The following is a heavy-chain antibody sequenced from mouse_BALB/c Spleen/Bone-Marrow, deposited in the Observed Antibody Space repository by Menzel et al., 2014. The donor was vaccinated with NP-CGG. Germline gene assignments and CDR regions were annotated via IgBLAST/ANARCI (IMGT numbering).Heavy chain of an antibody. V-gene: IGHV1-54*01. Sequence: VQLQESGAELVRPGISVKVYCKASGYAFTNYLIEWVKQRPGQGLEWIGVINPGSGGTNYNEKFKGKATLTPDKSSSTAYMQLSSLTSDDSAVYFFASREDCDLYYWGQGTTLTVPS. CDR2: INPGSGGT. CDR1: GYAFTNYL. CDR3: ASREDCDLYY. J-gene: IGHJ2*01.